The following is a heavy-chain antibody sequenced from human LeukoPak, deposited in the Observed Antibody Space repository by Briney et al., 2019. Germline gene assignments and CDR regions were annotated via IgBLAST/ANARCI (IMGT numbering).Heavy chain of an antibody. Sequence: SETLSLTCTVSGGSISSSSYSWGWIRQPPGKGLEWIGSIYYSGSTYYNPSLKSRVTISVDTSKNQFSLKLSSVTAADTAVYYCARHPYDSSGYYPDYWGQGTLVTVSS. CDR1: GGSISSSSYS. CDR3: ARHPYDSSGYYPDY. CDR2: IYYSGST. D-gene: IGHD3-22*01. J-gene: IGHJ4*02. V-gene: IGHV4-39*01.